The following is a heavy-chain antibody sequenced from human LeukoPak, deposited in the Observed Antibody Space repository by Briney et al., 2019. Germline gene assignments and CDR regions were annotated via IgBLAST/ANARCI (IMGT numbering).Heavy chain of an antibody. CDR2: ISSSGSTI. D-gene: IGHD3-10*01. J-gene: IGHJ5*02. Sequence: GGSLRLSCAASGFNFSSYEMNWVRQAPGKGLEWVSYISSSGSTIYYADSVKGRFTVSRDNAKNSLYLQMNSLRAEDTAVYYCASKLWFGDLALSNWFDPWGQGTLVTVSS. CDR3: ASKLWFGDLALSNWFDP. CDR1: GFNFSSYE. V-gene: IGHV3-48*03.